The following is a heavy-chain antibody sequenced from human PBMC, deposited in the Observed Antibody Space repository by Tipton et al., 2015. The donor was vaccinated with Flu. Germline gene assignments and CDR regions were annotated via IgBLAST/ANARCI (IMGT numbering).Heavy chain of an antibody. J-gene: IGHJ4*02. CDR3: ARTAPGPIDY. V-gene: IGHV4-61*05. CDR2: IFHSGNS. Sequence: TLSLTCAVSGDSIRSSDYYWAWIRQPPGKGLEWIGNIFHSGNSYHNPSLKGRVTISVDTSKNQFSLKLSSVTAADTAVYYCARTAPGPIDYLGQGTLVTVSS. CDR1: GDSIRSSDYY.